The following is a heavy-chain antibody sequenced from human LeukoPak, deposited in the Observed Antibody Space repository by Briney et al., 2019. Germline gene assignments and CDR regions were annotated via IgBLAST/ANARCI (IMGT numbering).Heavy chain of an antibody. J-gene: IGHJ4*02. CDR1: GFAFSTYW. CDR2: IKGDGSDK. CDR3: ARPIGSGTYYQFDL. D-gene: IGHD3-10*01. Sequence: GGSLRLSCAASGFAFSTYWMSWVRQAPGKGLEWVANIKGDGSDKYYLDSLKGRFTVSRDNAKNSLYLQVNSLRADDTAVYYCARPIGSGTYYQFDLWGQGTLVTVSS. V-gene: IGHV3-7*04.